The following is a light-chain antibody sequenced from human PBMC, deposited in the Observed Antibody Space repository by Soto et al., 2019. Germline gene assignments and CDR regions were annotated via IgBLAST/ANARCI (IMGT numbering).Light chain of an antibody. V-gene: IGKV3-11*01. Sequence: EIVLTQSPATLSLSPGERATLSCRASQSVIHYLAWYQQRPGQAPRLLIYDASNRATGIPARFSGSGTGTGFTLTISSRESEDGAVYYCQQRRAWPLTFGQGTRLEIK. CDR2: DAS. CDR3: QQRRAWPLT. J-gene: IGKJ5*01. CDR1: QSVIHY.